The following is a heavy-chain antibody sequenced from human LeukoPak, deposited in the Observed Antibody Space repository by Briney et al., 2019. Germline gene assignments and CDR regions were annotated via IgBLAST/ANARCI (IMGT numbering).Heavy chain of an antibody. Sequence: ETGGSLRLSCAASGFTFSSYAMSWVRQAPGKGLEWVSAISGSGGSTYYADSVKGRFTISRDNSKNTLYLQMYSLRAEDTAVYYCAKELFRIAVAGINDYWGQGTLVTVSS. V-gene: IGHV3-23*01. CDR3: AKELFRIAVAGINDY. CDR1: GFTFSSYA. CDR2: ISGSGGST. J-gene: IGHJ4*02. D-gene: IGHD6-19*01.